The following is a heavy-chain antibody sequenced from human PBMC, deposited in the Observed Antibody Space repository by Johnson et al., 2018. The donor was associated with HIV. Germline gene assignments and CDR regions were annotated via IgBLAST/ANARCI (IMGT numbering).Heavy chain of an antibody. Sequence: QVQLVESGGGVVRPGGSLRLSCAASGFTFDDYGMHWVRQAPGKGLEWVAVISYDGSNKYYADSVKGRFTISRDNSKNTLYLQMNSLRAEDTAVYYCAKAGNGDAFDIWGQGTMVTVSS. CDR2: ISYDGSNK. J-gene: IGHJ3*02. V-gene: IGHV3-30*18. D-gene: IGHD4-23*01. CDR3: AKAGNGDAFDI. CDR1: GFTFDDYG.